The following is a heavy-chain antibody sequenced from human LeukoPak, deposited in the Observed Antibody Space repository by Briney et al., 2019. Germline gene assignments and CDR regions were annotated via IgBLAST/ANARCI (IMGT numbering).Heavy chain of an antibody. CDR2: IYYSGST. J-gene: IGHJ3*02. Sequence: SETLSLTCTVSGGSISSYYWSWIRQPPGKGLEWIGYIYYSGSTNYNPSLKSRVTISVDTSKNQFSLKLSSVTAADTAVYYCARSRAYRDAFDIWGKGTMATVSS. CDR3: ARSRAYRDAFDI. CDR1: GGSISSYY. V-gene: IGHV4-59*08.